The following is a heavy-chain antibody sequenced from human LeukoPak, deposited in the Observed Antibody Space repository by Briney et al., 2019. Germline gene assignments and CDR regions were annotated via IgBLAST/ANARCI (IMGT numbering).Heavy chain of an antibody. J-gene: IGHJ3*02. CDR1: GGSIKSHF. D-gene: IGHD2-21*02. CDR3: ASVTKSDAFDI. V-gene: IGHV4-59*11. Sequence: SETLSLTCTVSGGSIKSHFWSWVRQPPGKRLEWIGYIFHSGSTNYNPSLKSRVTISVDTSKNQFSLRLTSVTAADTAVYYCASVTKSDAFDIWGQGTMVTVSS. CDR2: IFHSGST.